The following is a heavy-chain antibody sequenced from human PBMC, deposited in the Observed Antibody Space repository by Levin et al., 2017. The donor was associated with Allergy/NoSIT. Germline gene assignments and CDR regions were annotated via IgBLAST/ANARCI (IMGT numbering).Heavy chain of an antibody. V-gene: IGHV4-4*02. CDR1: GGSISSSNW. CDR2: IYHSGST. CDR3: ARGRIAAAGGEYNWFDP. D-gene: IGHD6-13*01. Sequence: PSETLSLTCAVSGGSISSSNWWSWVRQPPGKGLEWIGEIYHSGSTNYNPSLKSRVTISVDKSKNQFSLKLSSVTAADTAVYYCARGRIAAAGGEYNWFDPWGQGTLVTVSS. J-gene: IGHJ5*02.